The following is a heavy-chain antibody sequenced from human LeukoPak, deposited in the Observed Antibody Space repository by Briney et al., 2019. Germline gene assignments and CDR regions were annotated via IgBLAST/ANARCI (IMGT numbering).Heavy chain of an antibody. CDR1: GHTFTDHY. D-gene: IGHD2-2*01. CDR3: AREALSATSWFDP. V-gene: IGHV1-2*02. CDR2: IKPDSGGT. J-gene: IGHJ5*02. Sequence: ASVKVSCKASGHTFTDHYLHWVRLAPGQGLEWMGWIKPDSGGTFYSQKFQGRVTMTRDASITTAYMELTTLRFDDTAIYYCAREALSATSWFDPWGQGTLVTVSS.